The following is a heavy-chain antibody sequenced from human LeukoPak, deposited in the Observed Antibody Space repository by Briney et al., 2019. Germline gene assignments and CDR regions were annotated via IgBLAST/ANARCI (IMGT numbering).Heavy chain of an antibody. CDR2: IHYDGARS. CDR3: ARVAHLTGDPYDY. J-gene: IGHJ4*02. D-gene: IGHD7-27*01. Sequence: GGSLRLSCAASGFTFSGYGMHWVRQAPGKGLEWVAFIHYDGARSCYADSLKGRFTISRDNAKNSLYLQMNSLRAEDTAVYYCARVAHLTGDPYDYWGQGTLVTVSS. V-gene: IGHV3-30*02. CDR1: GFTFSGYG.